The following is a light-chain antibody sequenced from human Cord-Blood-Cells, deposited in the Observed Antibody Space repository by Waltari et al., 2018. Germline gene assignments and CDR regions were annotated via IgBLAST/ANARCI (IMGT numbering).Light chain of an antibody. Sequence: QSALTQPRSVSGSPGRSVPISCTGTSSDVGGYNYGPWYQQHPGKAPKLMIYDVSKRPSGVPDRFPGSKSGNTASLTISGLQAEDEADYYCCSYAGSYTLVFGGGTKLTVL. CDR1: SSDVGGYNY. V-gene: IGLV2-11*01. CDR2: DVS. CDR3: CSYAGSYTLV. J-gene: IGLJ3*02.